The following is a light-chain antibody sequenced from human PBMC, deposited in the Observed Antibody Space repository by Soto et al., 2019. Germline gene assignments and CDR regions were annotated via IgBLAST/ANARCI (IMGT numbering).Light chain of an antibody. Sequence: QSVLTQPPSVSAAPGQKVTISCSGSSSNIEDNYVSWYQQLPGTAPKLLIYEDNRRPSGIPDRFSGSKSGTSATLGITGLQTGDEADYYCGTWDNSLSGGVFGGGTKLPS. J-gene: IGLJ3*02. CDR1: SSNIEDNY. CDR2: EDN. CDR3: GTWDNSLSGGV. V-gene: IGLV1-51*02.